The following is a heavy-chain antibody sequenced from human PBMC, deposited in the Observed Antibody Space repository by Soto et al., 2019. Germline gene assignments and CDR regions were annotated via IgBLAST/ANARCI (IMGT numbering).Heavy chain of an antibody. D-gene: IGHD3-10*01. J-gene: IGHJ4*02. CDR2: INPILSVS. CDR3: ATNYGSGYRAFDY. CDR1: GDTFSFYS. V-gene: IGHV1-69*02. Sequence: QVQLVQSGAEVQKPGSSVKVSCKASGDTFSFYSINWVRQAPGLGLEWMGRINPILSVSNYAQKFQGRVTLTXEXSTSTAYMELSSLRSEDTAMYYCATNYGSGYRAFDYWGQGALVTVSS.